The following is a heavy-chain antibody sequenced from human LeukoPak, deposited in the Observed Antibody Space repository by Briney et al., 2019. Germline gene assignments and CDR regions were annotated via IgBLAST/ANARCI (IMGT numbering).Heavy chain of an antibody. D-gene: IGHD6-13*01. CDR1: GASFSGYY. V-gene: IGHV4-34*01. CDR3: ARGGDSSSHFDY. CDR2: INHSGST. Sequence: SEALSLTCAVYGASFSGYYWSWIRQPPGKGLEWIGEINHSGSTNYNPSLRSRVTISVDTSKNQFSLKLSSVTAADTAVYYCARGGDSSSHFDYWGQGTLVTVSS. J-gene: IGHJ4*02.